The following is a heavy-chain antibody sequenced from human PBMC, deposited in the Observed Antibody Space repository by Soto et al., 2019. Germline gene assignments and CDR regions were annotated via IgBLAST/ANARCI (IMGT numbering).Heavy chain of an antibody. CDR2: INAGNGNT. D-gene: IGHD5-18*01. V-gene: IGHV1-3*01. CDR3: ARANTAMVPFWNY. Sequence: ASVNVSCKASGYTFTSYSMHLVRQARGQRLEWMGWINAGNGNTKYSQKLQGRVTTTRDTSSSTAYMELRRLRSEETAVYYLARANTAMVPFWNYWGQGPLVTVSS. CDR1: GYTFTSYS. J-gene: IGHJ4*02.